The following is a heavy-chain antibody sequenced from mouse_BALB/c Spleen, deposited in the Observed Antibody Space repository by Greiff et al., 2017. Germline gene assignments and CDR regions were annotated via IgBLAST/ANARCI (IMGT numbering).Heavy chain of an antibody. J-gene: IGHJ4*01. CDR3: AREGRRRAMDY. Sequence: EVKLVESGGGLVQPGGSRKLSCAASGFTFSSFGMHWVRQAPEKGLEWVAYISSGSSTIYYADTVKGRFTISRDNPKNTLFLQMTSLRSEDTAMYYCAREGRRRAMDYWGQGTSVTVSS. CDR1: GFTFSSFG. CDR2: ISSGSSTI. D-gene: IGHD2-14*01. V-gene: IGHV5-17*02.